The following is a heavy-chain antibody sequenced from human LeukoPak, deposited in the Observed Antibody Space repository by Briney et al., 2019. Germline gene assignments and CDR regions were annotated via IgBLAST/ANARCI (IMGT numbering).Heavy chain of an antibody. D-gene: IGHD3-22*01. CDR2: INPNSGGT. CDR1: GYTFTSYG. CDR3: ARTPVDYYDSSGYPDFDY. V-gene: IGHV1-2*06. J-gene: IGHJ4*02. Sequence: ASVKVSCKASGYTFTSYGISWVRQAPGQGLEWMGRINPNSGGTNYAQKFQGRVTMTRDTSISTAYMELSSLRSDDTAVYYCARTPVDYYDSSGYPDFDYWGQGTLVTVSS.